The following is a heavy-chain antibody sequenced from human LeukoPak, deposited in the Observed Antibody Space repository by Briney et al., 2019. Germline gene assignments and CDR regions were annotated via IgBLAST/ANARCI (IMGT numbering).Heavy chain of an antibody. V-gene: IGHV1-18*01. J-gene: IGHJ6*03. CDR1: GYTFTNYG. D-gene: IGHD3-10*01. Sequence: ASVKVSCKASGYTFTNYGISWVRQAPGQGLEWMGWISAYNGNTNYAQKFQGRVTMTTDTSTSTAYMELRSLRSNDTAVYYCARDYGSGSYFYYYYMDVWGKGTTVTVSS. CDR3: ARDYGSGSYFYYYYMDV. CDR2: ISAYNGNT.